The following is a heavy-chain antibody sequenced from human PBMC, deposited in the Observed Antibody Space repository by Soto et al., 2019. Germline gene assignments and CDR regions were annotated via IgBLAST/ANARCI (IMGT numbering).Heavy chain of an antibody. D-gene: IGHD3-10*01. Sequence: QVQLVQSGAEVKKPGSSVKVSCKASGGTFSSYAISWVRQAPGQGLEWMGGIIPIFGTANYAQKFQGRVTITADESTSTAYMELSSLRSEDTAVYYCARVVDITMVRGVLSYYYGMDVWGQGTTVTVSS. J-gene: IGHJ6*02. CDR3: ARVVDITMVRGVLSYYYGMDV. CDR1: GGTFSSYA. CDR2: IIPIFGTA. V-gene: IGHV1-69*12.